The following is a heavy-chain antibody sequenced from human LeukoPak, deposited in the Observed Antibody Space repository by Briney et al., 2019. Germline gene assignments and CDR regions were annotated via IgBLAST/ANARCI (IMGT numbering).Heavy chain of an antibody. CDR3: ARGAVVTHYYYYYMDV. CDR2: INPNSGGA. V-gene: IGHV1-2*02. CDR1: GYTFTGYY. J-gene: IGHJ6*03. Sequence: SVKVSCKASGYTFTGYYMHWVRQAPGQGLEWMGWINPNSGGANYAQKFQGRVTMTRDTSISTAYMELSRLRSDDTAAYYCARGAVVTHYYYYYMDVWGKGTTVTISS. D-gene: IGHD4-23*01.